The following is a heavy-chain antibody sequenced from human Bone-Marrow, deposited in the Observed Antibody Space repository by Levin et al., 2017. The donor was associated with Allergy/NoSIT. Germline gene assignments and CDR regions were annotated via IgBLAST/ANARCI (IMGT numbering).Heavy chain of an antibody. CDR3: AKSPTLTGYYEWFDP. CDR2: ISYDGDFT. V-gene: IGHV3-30*18. Sequence: SCAASGFTFRSHSMNWVRQAPGKGLEWVGLISYDGDFTFFGDSVKGRFTISRDNSNNTLFLQMDSLSAEDTAIYYCAKSPTLTGYYEWFDPWGQGTLVTVSS. CDR1: GFTFRSHS. J-gene: IGHJ5*02. D-gene: IGHD3-9*01.